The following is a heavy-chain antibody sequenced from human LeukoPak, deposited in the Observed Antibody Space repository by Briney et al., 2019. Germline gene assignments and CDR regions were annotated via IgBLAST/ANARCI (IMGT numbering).Heavy chain of an antibody. Sequence: ASVKVSCKASGYTFTSYYMHWVRQAPGQGLEWMGWINPNSGGTNYAQKFQGRVTMTRDTSISTAYMELSRLRSDDTAVYYCARVAPGVVAAAYNWFDPWGQGTLVTVSS. J-gene: IGHJ5*02. D-gene: IGHD2-15*01. CDR1: GYTFTSYY. V-gene: IGHV1-2*02. CDR3: ARVAPGVVAAAYNWFDP. CDR2: INPNSGGT.